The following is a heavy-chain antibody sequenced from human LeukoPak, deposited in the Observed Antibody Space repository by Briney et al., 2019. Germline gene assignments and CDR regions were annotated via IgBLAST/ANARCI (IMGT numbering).Heavy chain of an antibody. Sequence: GGSLRLSCAASGFXFSDYYISWIRQAPGKGLEWVSYISSSSSYTNYADSVKGRFTISRDNAKNSLYLQMNSLRAEDTAVYYCARDIAGCSGGSCYSGSWFDPWGQGTLVTVSS. CDR1: GFXFSDYY. CDR2: ISSSSSYT. V-gene: IGHV3-11*05. D-gene: IGHD2-15*01. CDR3: ARDIAGCSGGSCYSGSWFDP. J-gene: IGHJ5*02.